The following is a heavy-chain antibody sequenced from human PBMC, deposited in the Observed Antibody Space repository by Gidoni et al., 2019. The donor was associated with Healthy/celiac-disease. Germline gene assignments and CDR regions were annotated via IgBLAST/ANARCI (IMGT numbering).Heavy chain of an antibody. V-gene: IGHV3-33*08. CDR1: GFTFSSHG. CDR3: ARGAVAGPDRYYYGMDV. CDR2: ILYDGSNK. D-gene: IGHD6-19*01. Sequence: QVQLVESGGGVVQPGRSLRLSCAASGFTFSSHGMHWVRRAPGKGLEWVEVILYDGSNKYYADSVKGRFTISRDNSKNTLYLQMNSLRAEDTAVYYCARGAVAGPDRYYYGMDVWGQGTTVTVSS. J-gene: IGHJ6*02.